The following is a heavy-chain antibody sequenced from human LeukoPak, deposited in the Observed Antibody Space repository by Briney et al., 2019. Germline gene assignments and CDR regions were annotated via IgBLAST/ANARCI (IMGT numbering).Heavy chain of an antibody. CDR3: ARNYYDSSGYYYFDY. Sequence: GASVQVSCKASGGTFSSYAISWVRQAPRQGLEWMGGIIPIFGTANYAQKFQGRVTITTDESTSTAYMELSSLRSEDTAVYYCARNYYDSSGYYYFDYWGQGTLVTVSS. CDR2: IIPIFGTA. D-gene: IGHD3-22*01. J-gene: IGHJ4*02. CDR1: GGTFSSYA. V-gene: IGHV1-69*05.